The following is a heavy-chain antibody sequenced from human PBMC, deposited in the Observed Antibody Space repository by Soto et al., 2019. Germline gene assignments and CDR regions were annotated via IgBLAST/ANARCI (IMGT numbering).Heavy chain of an antibody. CDR2: IYYSGST. V-gene: IGHV4-61*08. CDR3: ARGPKQGYSYGKLWFGEQTDYYYYMDV. Sequence: SEPLSLTCTVSYGSISSGDYYWSWIRQPPGKGLEWIGYIYYSGSTNYNPSLKSRVTISVDTSKNQFSLKLSSVTAADTAVYYCARGPKQGYSYGKLWFGEQTDYYYYMDVWGKGTTVTVSS. D-gene: IGHD3-10*01. J-gene: IGHJ6*03. CDR1: YGSISSGDYY.